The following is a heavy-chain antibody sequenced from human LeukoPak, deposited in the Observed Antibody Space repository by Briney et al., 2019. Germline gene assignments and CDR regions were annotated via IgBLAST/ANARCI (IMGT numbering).Heavy chain of an antibody. D-gene: IGHD3-10*01. V-gene: IGHV1-2*06. CDR2: INPNSGGT. CDR1: GYTFTGYY. Sequence: ASVKVSCKASGYTFTGYYMHLVRQAPGQGLEWMGRINPNSGGTNYAQKFQDRVTMTLDTSISTAYMELSRLRSDDTAVYYCARLYGSGSYDYWGQGTLVTVSS. J-gene: IGHJ4*02. CDR3: ARLYGSGSYDY.